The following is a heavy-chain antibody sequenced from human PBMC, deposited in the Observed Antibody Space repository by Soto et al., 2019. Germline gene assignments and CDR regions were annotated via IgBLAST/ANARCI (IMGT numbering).Heavy chain of an antibody. Sequence: PSETLSLTSPVSGVSISSKNFYLGWIRPSPGKGLEWIGTLYSGSTFSSLSLKNRVTISVDTSKNQVSLKLRSVAAADTAIYYCATTRGIAVGGSFDYWGQGIQVTVSA. D-gene: IGHD6-19*01. CDR1: GVSISSKNFY. CDR3: ATTRGIAVGGSFDY. J-gene: IGHJ4*02. CDR2: LYSGST. V-gene: IGHV4-39*01.